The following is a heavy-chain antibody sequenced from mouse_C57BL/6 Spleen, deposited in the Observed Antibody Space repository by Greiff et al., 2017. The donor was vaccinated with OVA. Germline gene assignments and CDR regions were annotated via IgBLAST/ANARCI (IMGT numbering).Heavy chain of an antibody. J-gene: IGHJ1*03. D-gene: IGHD2-4*01. V-gene: IGHV5-15*01. CDR3: ASSYDYDLYFDV. CDR1: GFTFSDYG. CDR2: ISNMAYSN. Sequence: EVQLVESGGGLVQPGGSLKLSCAASGFTFSDYGMAWVRQAPRKGLEWVAFISNMAYSNYYADTVSGRFTLSRENAKNTLYLEMGSLRSEDSAMYYCASSYDYDLYFDVWGTGTTVTVSS.